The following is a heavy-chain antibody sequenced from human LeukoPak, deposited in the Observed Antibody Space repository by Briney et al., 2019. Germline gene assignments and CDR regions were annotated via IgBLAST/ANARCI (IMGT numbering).Heavy chain of an antibody. D-gene: IGHD6-13*01. CDR2: IRYDGSNK. Sequence: GGSLRLSCAASGFTFSSYGMHWVRQAPGKGLEWVAFIRYDGSNKYYADSVKGRFTISRDNSKNTLYLQMNSLRAEDTAVYYWAKDKKGYSRGMFDEWGQGTPVTVSS. CDR3: AKDKKGYSRGMFDE. V-gene: IGHV3-30*02. J-gene: IGHJ4*02. CDR1: GFTFSSYG.